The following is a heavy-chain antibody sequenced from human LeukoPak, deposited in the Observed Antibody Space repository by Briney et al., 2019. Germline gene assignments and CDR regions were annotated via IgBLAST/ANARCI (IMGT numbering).Heavy chain of an antibody. V-gene: IGHV3-23*01. Sequence: GGSLRLSCAASGFTFSSYAMSWVRQAPGKGLEWVSSITGSGGATYYPDSVKGRFTISRDNSKNTVYLQMNSLRAEDTAVYYCARDSSSPYSSSWYEVYAFDIWGQGTMVTVSS. D-gene: IGHD6-13*01. J-gene: IGHJ3*02. CDR1: GFTFSSYA. CDR2: ITGSGGAT. CDR3: ARDSSSPYSSSWYEVYAFDI.